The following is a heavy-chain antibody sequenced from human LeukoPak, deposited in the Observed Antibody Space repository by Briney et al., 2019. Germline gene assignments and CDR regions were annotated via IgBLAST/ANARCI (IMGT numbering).Heavy chain of an antibody. J-gene: IGHJ1*01. CDR1: GGTFSNYA. D-gene: IGHD2-21*01. Sequence: SVKVSCKASGGTFSNYAISWVRQAPGQGLEWMGGIIPIFGTANYAEKFRGRVTITADDTTSTAYMELSRLKSEDTAVYYCARDSSEFRSLIPHWGQGTLVTVSS. CDR2: IIPIFGTA. V-gene: IGHV1-69*13. CDR3: ARDSSEFRSLIPH.